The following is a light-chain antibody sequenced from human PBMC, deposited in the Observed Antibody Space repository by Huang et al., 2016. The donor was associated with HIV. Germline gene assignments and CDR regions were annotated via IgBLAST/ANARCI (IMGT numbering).Light chain of an antibody. CDR2: FAS. CDR3: MQALQTPRT. Sequence: IVITQSPLSLPVTPGEPASISCRSSQSLLHSHGYNYLDWYVQKPGQAPQLRISFASNRASGVPDRFSASGSVTDFTLKISRVQAEDVGVYFCMQALQTPRTFGQGTRLEIK. J-gene: IGKJ5*01. CDR1: QSLLHSHGYNY. V-gene: IGKV2-28*01.